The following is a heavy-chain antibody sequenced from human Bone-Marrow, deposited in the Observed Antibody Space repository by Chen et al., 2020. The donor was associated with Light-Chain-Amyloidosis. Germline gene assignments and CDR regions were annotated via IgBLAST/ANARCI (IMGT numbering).Heavy chain of an antibody. CDR2: IYHSGST. D-gene: IGHD2-2*01. V-gene: IGHV4-38-2*02. J-gene: IGHJ3*02. Sequence: QLQLQESGPGLVKPSETLSLTCTVSGGSISSGYYWGWIRQPPGKGLEWIGSIYHSGSTYYNPSLKSRVTMSVDTSKNQFSLKLSSVTAADTAMYFCTRAWRSTSDGRHDAFDIWGQGTMVTVSS. CDR1: GGSISSGYY. CDR3: TRAWRSTSDGRHDAFDI.